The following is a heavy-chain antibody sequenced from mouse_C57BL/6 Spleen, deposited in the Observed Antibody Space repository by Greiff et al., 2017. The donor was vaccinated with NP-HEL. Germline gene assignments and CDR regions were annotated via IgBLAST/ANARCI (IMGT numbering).Heavy chain of an antibody. CDR2: IYPGDGDT. D-gene: IGHD2-1*01. J-gene: IGHJ4*01. CDR1: GYAFSSYW. V-gene: IGHV1-80*01. CDR3: ARWDYGNYPYYAMDY. Sequence: VQLQESGAELVKPGASVKISCKASGYAFSSYWMNWVKQRPGKGLEWIGQIYPGDGDTNYNGKFKGKATLTADKSSSTAYMQLSSLTSEDSAVYFCARWDYGNYPYYAMDYWGQGTSVTVSS.